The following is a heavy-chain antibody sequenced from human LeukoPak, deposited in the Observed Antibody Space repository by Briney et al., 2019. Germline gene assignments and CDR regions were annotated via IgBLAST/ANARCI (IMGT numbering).Heavy chain of an antibody. V-gene: IGHV4-4*02. CDR2: VHLSGAS. D-gene: IGHD1-26*01. J-gene: IGHJ4*02. CDR1: GGSILTTNW. CDR3: TRESGAFSPFGF. Sequence: SGTMSLTCAVSGGSILTTNWWSWVRQPPGKGLEWIGEVHLSGASNYNPSLKSRVNMSIDKSKNQLSLELTSVTAADTAIYYCTRESGAFSPFGFWGQGTLVTVSS.